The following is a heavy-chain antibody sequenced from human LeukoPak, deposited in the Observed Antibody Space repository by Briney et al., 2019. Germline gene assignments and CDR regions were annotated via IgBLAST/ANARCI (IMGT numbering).Heavy chain of an antibody. D-gene: IGHD3-22*01. Sequence: GESLKISCKGSGYSFSNYWIGWVRQMPGKGLEWMGMIYPGDSETRYSPSFQGQVTFSADKSINTANLTWSSVKASDTAMYYCARVPEDSFGYHTYGMDVWGQGTTVTVSS. J-gene: IGHJ6*02. V-gene: IGHV5-51*01. CDR3: ARVPEDSFGYHTYGMDV. CDR1: GYSFSNYW. CDR2: IYPGDSET.